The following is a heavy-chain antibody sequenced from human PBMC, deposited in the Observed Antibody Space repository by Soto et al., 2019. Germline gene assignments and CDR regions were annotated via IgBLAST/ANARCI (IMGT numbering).Heavy chain of an antibody. CDR2: ICNSGST. D-gene: IGHD3-10*01. CDR1: TDCITRYS. Sequence: PSHPQSLACPVWTDCITRYSRCCLQRPQGKVLEWIGYICNSGSTPSNPSLQSRVTISVDTSKNQFSLKLSSVTAADTGIYYCARARITMVREVIKYNMDVCCQGTTVTISS. J-gene: IGHJ6*02. V-gene: IGHV4-59*01. CDR3: ARARITMVREVIKYNMDV.